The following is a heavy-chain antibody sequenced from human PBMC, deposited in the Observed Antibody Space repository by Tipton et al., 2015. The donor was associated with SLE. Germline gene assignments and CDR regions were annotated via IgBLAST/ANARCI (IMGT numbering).Heavy chain of an antibody. V-gene: IGHV4-59*01. Sequence: TLSLTCTVSGGSISSYYWSWIRQPPGKGLEWIGYIYYSGSTNYNPSLKSRVTISVDTSKNQFSLKLSSVTAADTAVYYCARGKASVLIRNCYFDYWGQGSLVTVSS. CDR3: ARGKASVLIRNCYFDY. CDR1: GGSISSYY. CDR2: IYYSGST. D-gene: IGHD2-8*01. J-gene: IGHJ4*01.